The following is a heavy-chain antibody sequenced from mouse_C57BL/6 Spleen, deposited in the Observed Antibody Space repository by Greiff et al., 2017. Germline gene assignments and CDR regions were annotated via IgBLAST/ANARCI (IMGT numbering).Heavy chain of an antibody. D-gene: IGHD1-1*01. J-gene: IGHJ3*01. CDR3: ASSYYGSREFAY. Sequence: DVKLQESGPGLVKPSQSLSLTCSVTGYSITSGYYWNWIRQFPGNQLEWMGYISYDGSNNYNQSLKNRITITRDTAKNQFFLKLNAVTTEDTATYYCASSYYGSREFAYWGQGTLVTVSA. CDR2: ISYDGSN. CDR1: GYSITSGYY. V-gene: IGHV3-6*01.